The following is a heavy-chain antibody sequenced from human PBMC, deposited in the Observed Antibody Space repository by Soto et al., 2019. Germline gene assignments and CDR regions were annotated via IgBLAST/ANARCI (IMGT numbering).Heavy chain of an antibody. J-gene: IGHJ5*02. V-gene: IGHV1-46*03. CDR3: ARGPHSSSQSKNWFDP. D-gene: IGHD6-13*01. CDR2: INPSGGST. Sequence: AXVXXSCKASXXXXTXXXXXXXXXAPGQGLEWMGMINPSGGSTSYAQKFQGRVTMTRDTSTSTVYMELSSLRSEDTAVYYCARGPHSSSQSKNWFDPWGQGTLVTVSS. CDR1: XXXXTXXX.